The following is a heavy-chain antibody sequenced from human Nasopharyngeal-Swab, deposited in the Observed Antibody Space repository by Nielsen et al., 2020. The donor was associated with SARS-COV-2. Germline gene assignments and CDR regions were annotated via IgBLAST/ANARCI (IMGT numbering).Heavy chain of an antibody. CDR1: GYTFTSYV. CDR2: INAGNGNT. V-gene: IGHV1-3*01. D-gene: IGHD5-24*01. Sequence: ASVKVSCKASGYTFTSYVIHWVRQAPGQRLEWMGWINAGNGNTKYSQKFQDRVTITRDTSASIAYMELSSLRFEDTAVYYCVFYNYPFDYWGQGTLVTVSS. J-gene: IGHJ4*02. CDR3: VFYNYPFDY.